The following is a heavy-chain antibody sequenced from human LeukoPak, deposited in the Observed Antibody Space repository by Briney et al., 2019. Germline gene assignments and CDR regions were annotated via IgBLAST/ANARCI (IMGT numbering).Heavy chain of an antibody. Sequence: HPGGSLRLSCAASGFTFNSYAMSWVRQAPGKGLEWVSAISGSGGSIYYADSVKGRFTISRDNSNNTLYLQMNSLRAEDTAVYYCAKVGSSYGDYGGIDYWGQGPLVTVSS. J-gene: IGHJ4*02. D-gene: IGHD4-17*01. CDR1: GFTFNSYA. CDR2: ISGSGGSI. CDR3: AKVGSSYGDYGGIDY. V-gene: IGHV3-23*01.